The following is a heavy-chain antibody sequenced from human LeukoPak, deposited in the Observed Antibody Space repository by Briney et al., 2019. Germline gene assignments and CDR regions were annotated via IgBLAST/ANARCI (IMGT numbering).Heavy chain of an antibody. CDR2: IIPIFGTA. D-gene: IGHD2-2*01. J-gene: IGHJ5*02. V-gene: IGHV1-69*05. CDR1: GGTFSSYA. Sequence: GSSVKVSCKASGGTFSSYAISWVRQAAGQGLEWMGGIIPIFGTANYAQKFQGRVTIATDESTSTAYMELSSLRSEDTAVYYCARGDIVVDGNWFDPWGQGTLVTVSS. CDR3: ARGDIVVDGNWFDP.